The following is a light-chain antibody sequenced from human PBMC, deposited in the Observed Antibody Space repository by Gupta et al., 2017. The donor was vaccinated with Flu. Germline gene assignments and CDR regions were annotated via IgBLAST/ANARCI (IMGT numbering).Light chain of an antibody. V-gene: IGLV1-40*01. Sequence: YVLPPPPSVSGAPGPRVIISCSGSSSNTGVGYDVNLYRQFPGAAPKLLILGNNNRPSGVPDRFSVSKSGTSASLAITGIQTEDEAVYYCQSYDISLSAWVFGGGTRVTVL. CDR3: QSYDISLSAWV. CDR2: GNN. CDR1: SSNTGVGYD. J-gene: IGLJ3*02.